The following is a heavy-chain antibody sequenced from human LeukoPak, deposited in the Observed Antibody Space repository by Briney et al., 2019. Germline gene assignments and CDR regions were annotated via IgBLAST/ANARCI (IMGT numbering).Heavy chain of an antibody. CDR3: ARDIVLWWGYYYYYYMDV. CDR2: IRYDGNDK. Sequence: GGSLRLSCAVSGFTFSYYGMHWVRQAPGKGLEWVAFIRYDGNDKFYAESVKGRFTISRDTSRNALYLQMNSLRPEDTAVYYCARDIVLWWGYYYYYYMDVWGKGTTVTISS. J-gene: IGHJ6*03. D-gene: IGHD2/OR15-2a*01. CDR1: GFTFSYYG. V-gene: IGHV3-30*02.